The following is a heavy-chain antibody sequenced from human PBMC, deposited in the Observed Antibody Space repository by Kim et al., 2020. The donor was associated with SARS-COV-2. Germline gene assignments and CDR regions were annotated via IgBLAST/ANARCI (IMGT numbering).Heavy chain of an antibody. D-gene: IGHD6-19*01. Sequence: SETLSLTCTVSGDSISSGTHYWSWIRQPAGKGLEWIGRIASSGNTKYNPSLKSRVTMSVDTSKNQFSLEMTSVTAADTAVYHCARSDSRGWSYFDFWGQGALVTVSS. J-gene: IGHJ4*02. CDR1: GDSISSGTHY. CDR2: IASSGNT. CDR3: ARSDSRGWSYFDF. V-gene: IGHV4-61*02.